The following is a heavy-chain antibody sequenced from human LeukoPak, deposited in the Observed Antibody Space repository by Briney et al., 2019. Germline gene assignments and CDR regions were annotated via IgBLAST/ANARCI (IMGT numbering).Heavy chain of an antibody. V-gene: IGHV1-18*01. CDR2: ISPYNGNT. CDR1: GYTFRSYG. Sequence: VASVKVSCKASGYTFRSYGFSWVRQAPGQGLEWMGWISPYNGNTNYAQRFQGRVTMTTDTSTSTAYMELRSLRFDDTAVYYCARDGGYFDYWGQGTLVTVSS. CDR3: ARDGGYFDY. J-gene: IGHJ4*02.